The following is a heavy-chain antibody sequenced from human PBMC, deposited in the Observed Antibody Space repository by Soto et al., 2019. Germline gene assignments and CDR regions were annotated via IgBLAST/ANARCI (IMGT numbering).Heavy chain of an antibody. Sequence: QVQLVESGGGVVQPGRSLRLSCAASGFTFSSYGMHWVRQAPGKGLEWVAVIWYDGSNKYYADSVKGRFTISRDNSKNTLDLQMNSLRVEGTAVYYWARDRYSSGWYDLDYWGQGTLVTVSS. V-gene: IGHV3-33*01. CDR1: GFTFSSYG. D-gene: IGHD6-19*01. J-gene: IGHJ4*02. CDR2: IWYDGSNK. CDR3: ARDRYSSGWYDLDY.